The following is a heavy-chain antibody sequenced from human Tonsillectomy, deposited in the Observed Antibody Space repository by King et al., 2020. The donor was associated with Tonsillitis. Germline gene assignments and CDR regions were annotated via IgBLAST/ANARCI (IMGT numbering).Heavy chain of an antibody. J-gene: IGHJ6*02. V-gene: IGHV3-30*04. D-gene: IGHD5-24*01. CDR1: GFTFSSYP. Sequence: VQLVESGGGVVQPGRSLRLSCAASGFTFSSYPMHWVRQAPGKGLEWVAVISYDGSNKYYADSVKGRFTTSRDNSKHTLYPQVNSLRAEDTGRCYCARESWIIEIRLQFSAYYCGLDVWGQGTTVTVPS. CDR2: ISYDGSNK. CDR3: ARESWIIEIRLQFSAYYCGLDV.